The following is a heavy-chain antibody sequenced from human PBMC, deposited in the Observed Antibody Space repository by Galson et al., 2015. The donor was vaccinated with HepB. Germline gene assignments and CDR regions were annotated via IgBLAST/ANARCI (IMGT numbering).Heavy chain of an antibody. J-gene: IGHJ4*02. V-gene: IGHV6-1*01. Sequence: CAISGDSVSSNRAAWNWIRQSPSRGLEWLGRTYYRSKWYNDYVPSVKGRITVNPDTSKNQFSLQLNSVTPEDTAVYYCARAVGYSSGLDQWGQGTLVTVSS. D-gene: IGHD3-22*01. CDR3: ARAVGYSSGLDQ. CDR1: GDSVSSNRAA. CDR2: TYYRSKWYN.